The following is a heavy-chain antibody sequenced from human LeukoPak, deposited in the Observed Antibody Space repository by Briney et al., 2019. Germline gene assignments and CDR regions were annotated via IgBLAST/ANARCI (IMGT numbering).Heavy chain of an antibody. CDR3: AKDLVVGALDY. CDR1: GFTFSSYD. D-gene: IGHD1-26*01. J-gene: IGHJ4*02. V-gene: IGHV3-23*01. Sequence: GGSLRLSCTASGFTFSSYDMSWVRQAPGKGLEWVSAISGSGSSTYYAASVKGRFTISRDNSKNTLYLQMNSLRADDTAVYYCAKDLVVGALDYWGQGTLVTVSS. CDR2: ISGSGSST.